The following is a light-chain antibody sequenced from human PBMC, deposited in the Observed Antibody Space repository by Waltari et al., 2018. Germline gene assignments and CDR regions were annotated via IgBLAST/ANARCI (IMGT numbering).Light chain of an antibody. Sequence: QTVVTQEPSLSVSPGGTVTLTCALSSGSLSTTSYATWYQQTPGQAPRTFMDKANARSSGVPDRFSGSILGNTAALTITGAQADDESDYYCALYMGSGIWVFGGGTRLTVL. CDR3: ALYMGSGIWV. J-gene: IGLJ3*02. V-gene: IGLV8-61*01. CDR2: KAN. CDR1: SGSLSTTSY.